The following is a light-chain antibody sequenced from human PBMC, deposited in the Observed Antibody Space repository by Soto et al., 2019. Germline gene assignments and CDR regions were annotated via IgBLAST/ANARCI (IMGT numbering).Light chain of an antibody. J-gene: IGKJ5*01. CDR3: QQSYSTPSIT. CDR1: QSISSY. CDR2: AAS. Sequence: DIQMTQSPSSLSASVGDRVTITCRASQSISSYLSWYQQKPGKAPKLLIYAASSLQSGVPSRFSGSGSGTDFTLTISSLQPEDFATYYGQQSYSTPSITFGQGTRLEIK. V-gene: IGKV1-39*01.